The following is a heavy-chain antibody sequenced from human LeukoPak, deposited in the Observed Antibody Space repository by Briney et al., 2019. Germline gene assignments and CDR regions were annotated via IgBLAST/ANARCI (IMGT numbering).Heavy chain of an antibody. CDR1: GYTFTSYD. Sequence: ASVKVSCKASGYTFTSYDINWVRQATGQGLEWMGWMNPNSGNTGYAQKFQGRVTMTRNTSISTAYMEVSSLRSEDTAVYYCARGSYYGDYPGYWGQGTLVTVSS. V-gene: IGHV1-8*01. D-gene: IGHD4-17*01. CDR2: MNPNSGNT. J-gene: IGHJ4*02. CDR3: ARGSYYGDYPGY.